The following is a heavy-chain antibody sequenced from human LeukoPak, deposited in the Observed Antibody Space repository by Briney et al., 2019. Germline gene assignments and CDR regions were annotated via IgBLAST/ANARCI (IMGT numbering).Heavy chain of an antibody. D-gene: IGHD3-3*01. CDR3: ARAGITIFGVVTHNYGMDV. CDR1: GGSISSYY. Sequence: SETLSLTCTVTGGSISSYYWSWIRQPPGKGLEWIGYIYYSGSTNYNPSLKSRVTISVDTSKNQFSLKLSSVTAADTAVYYCARAGITIFGVVTHNYGMDVWGQGTTVTVSS. CDR2: IYYSGST. J-gene: IGHJ6*02. V-gene: IGHV4-59*01.